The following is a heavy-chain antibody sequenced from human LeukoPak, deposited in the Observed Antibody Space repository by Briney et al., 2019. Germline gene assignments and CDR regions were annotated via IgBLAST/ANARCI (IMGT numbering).Heavy chain of an antibody. CDR2: ISSSSSYI. J-gene: IGHJ4*02. V-gene: IGHV3-21*01. CDR3: ASPYSSRWYELCY. D-gene: IGHD6-13*01. Sequence: GGSLRLSCAASGFTFSSYSMNWVRQAPGKGLEWVSSISSSSSYIYYADSVRGRFTMSRDNAKNSLYLQMNSLRAEDTAVYYCASPYSSRWYELCYWGQGTLVTVSS. CDR1: GFTFSSYS.